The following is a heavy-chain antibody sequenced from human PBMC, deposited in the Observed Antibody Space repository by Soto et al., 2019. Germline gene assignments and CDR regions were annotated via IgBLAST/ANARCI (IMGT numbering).Heavy chain of an antibody. CDR1: GGSFSGYY. D-gene: IGHD5-12*01. J-gene: IGHJ4*02. CDR3: ARGRARYSGYDLGY. V-gene: IGHV4-34*01. Sequence: PSETLSLTCAVYGGSFSGYYWSWIRQPPGKGLEWIGEINHSGSTNYNPSLKSRVTISVDTSKNQFSLKLSSVTAADTAVYYCARGRARYSGYDLGYWGQGTLVTVSS. CDR2: INHSGST.